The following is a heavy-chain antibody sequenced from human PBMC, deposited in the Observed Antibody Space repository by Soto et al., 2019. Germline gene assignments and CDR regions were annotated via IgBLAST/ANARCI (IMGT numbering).Heavy chain of an antibody. CDR2: IWYDGSNK. Sequence: QVQLVESGGGVVQPGRSLRLSCAASGFTFSSYGMHWVRQAPGKGLEWVAVIWYDGSNKYYADSVKGRFTISRDNSKNTLYLQMNSLRAEDTAVYYCARDSSATSSWYSYYYYGMDVWGQGTTVTVSS. CDR1: GFTFSSYG. D-gene: IGHD6-13*01. J-gene: IGHJ6*02. V-gene: IGHV3-33*01. CDR3: ARDSSATSSWYSYYYYGMDV.